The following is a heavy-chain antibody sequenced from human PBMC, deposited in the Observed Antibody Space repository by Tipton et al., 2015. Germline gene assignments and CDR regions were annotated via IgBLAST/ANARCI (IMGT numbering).Heavy chain of an antibody. CDR1: GGSVSSGSYF. CDR2: IYYSGST. J-gene: IGHJ4*02. D-gene: IGHD6-6*01. CDR3: ARADASRDY. Sequence: LSLTCTVSGGSVSSGSYFWTWIRHPPGKGLEWIGYIYYSGSTSYNPSPKSRVTISTDTSKNQFSLKLRSVTAADTAVYYCARADASRDYWGQGALVTVSS. V-gene: IGHV4-61*01.